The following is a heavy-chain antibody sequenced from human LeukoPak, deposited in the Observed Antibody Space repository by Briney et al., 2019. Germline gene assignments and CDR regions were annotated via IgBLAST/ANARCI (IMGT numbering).Heavy chain of an antibody. J-gene: IGHJ4*02. V-gene: IGHV3-21*01. CDR2: MSSTSGHK. Sequence: GGSLRLSCAASGFTFSNYGMPWVRQAPGKGLEWVSAMSSTSGHKYYADSVKGRFTISRDNAKNSLYLQMNSLRAEDTAVYYCARSIAVTLPDYWGQGTLVTASS. CDR3: ARSIAVTLPDY. D-gene: IGHD6-19*01. CDR1: GFTFSNYG.